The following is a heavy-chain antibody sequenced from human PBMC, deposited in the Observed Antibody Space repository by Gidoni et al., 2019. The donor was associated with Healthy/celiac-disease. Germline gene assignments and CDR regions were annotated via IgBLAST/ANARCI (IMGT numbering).Heavy chain of an antibody. CDR2: IYWNDDK. V-gene: IGHV2-5*01. J-gene: IGHJ4*02. Sequence: QITLKESGPTLLHPTQTITLTCTFSGFSLSTSGVGVGWIRQPQGKALEWLALIYWNDDKRYTPSLKSRLTITKDTSKNQVVLTMTNMDPVDTATYYCAHRQETYFDYWGQGTLVTVSS. CDR3: AHRQETYFDY. CDR1: GFSLSTSGVG.